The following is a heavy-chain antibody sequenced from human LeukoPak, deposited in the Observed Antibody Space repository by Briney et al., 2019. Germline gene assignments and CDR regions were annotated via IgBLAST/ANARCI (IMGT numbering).Heavy chain of an antibody. CDR3: ARLRDYYYNYMDV. CDR1: GGSISSSSYY. V-gene: IGHV4-39*01. J-gene: IGHJ6*03. CDR2: IYYSGST. Sequence: SETLSLTCTVSGGSISSSSYYWGWLRQPPGTGLEWIGSIYYSGSTYYNPSLKSRVTISVDTSKIQISLKLNSVTAADTAVYYCARLRDYYYNYMDVWGKGTTVTIPS.